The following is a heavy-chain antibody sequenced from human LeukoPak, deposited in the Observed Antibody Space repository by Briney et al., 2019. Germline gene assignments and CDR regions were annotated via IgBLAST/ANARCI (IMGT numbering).Heavy chain of an antibody. CDR3: ARQEHYYDSSGQRDAFDI. Sequence: IPSETQSLTCTVSGGSISSSSYYWGWIRQPPGKGLEWIGSIYYSGSTYYNPSLKSRVTISVDTSKNQFSLKLSSVTAADTAVYYCARQEHYYDSSGQRDAFDIWGQGTMVTVSS. CDR1: GGSISSSSYY. J-gene: IGHJ3*02. CDR2: IYYSGST. V-gene: IGHV4-39*01. D-gene: IGHD3-22*01.